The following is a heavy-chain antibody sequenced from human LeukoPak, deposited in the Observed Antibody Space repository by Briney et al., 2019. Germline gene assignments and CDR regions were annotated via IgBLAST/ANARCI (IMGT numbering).Heavy chain of an antibody. CDR2: IRYDESKK. J-gene: IGHJ5*02. CDR3: ARDAWFDP. Sequence: TGGSLRLSCAASGFTFSYYGMHWVRQAPGKGLEWVAFIRYDESKKFYGDSVKGRFTISRDNSKNTLYLQMNSLRAEDTAIYYCARDAWFDPWGQGTVVTVSS. CDR1: GFTFSYYG. V-gene: IGHV3-30*02.